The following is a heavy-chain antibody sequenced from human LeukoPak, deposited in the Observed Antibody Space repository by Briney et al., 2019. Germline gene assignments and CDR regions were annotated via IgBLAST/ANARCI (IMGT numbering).Heavy chain of an antibody. V-gene: IGHV3-74*01. J-gene: IGHJ5*02. Sequence: GGSLRLSCVASGFTFSNYWMHWVRHPPGKGLVWVSRIYVDGRTTNYADSVEGRFTISRDNAKNTVYLEMNSLSVEDTATYYCIRDFRSADLWGQGPLVTVTS. CDR2: IYVDGRTT. CDR3: IRDFRSADL. CDR1: GFTFSNYW.